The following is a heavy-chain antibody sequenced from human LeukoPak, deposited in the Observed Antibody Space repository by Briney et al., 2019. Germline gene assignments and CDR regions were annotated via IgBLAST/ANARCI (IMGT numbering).Heavy chain of an antibody. J-gene: IGHJ4*02. CDR3: AKEGGAAAGIAGGYFDY. CDR1: RFTFSSYA. Sequence: GGSLRLSCAASRFTFSSYAMSWVRQAPGKGLEWVSAISGSGGSTYYADSVKGRFTISRDNSKNTLYLQMNSLRAEDTAVYYCAKEGGAAAGIAGGYFDYWGQGTLVTVSA. D-gene: IGHD6-13*01. V-gene: IGHV3-23*01. CDR2: ISGSGGST.